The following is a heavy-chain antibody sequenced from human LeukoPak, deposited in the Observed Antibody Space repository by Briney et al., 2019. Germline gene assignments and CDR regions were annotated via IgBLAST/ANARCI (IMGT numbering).Heavy chain of an antibody. CDR2: INHSGST. Sequence: SETLSLTCAVYGGSFSGYYWIWIRQPPGKGLEWIGEINHSGSTNYNPSLKSRVTISVDTSKNQFSLKLSSVTAADTAVYYCAREKGGYSGYHSIGIDYWGQGTLVTVSS. D-gene: IGHD5-12*01. J-gene: IGHJ4*02. CDR3: AREKGGYSGYHSIGIDY. CDR1: GGSFSGYY. V-gene: IGHV4-34*01.